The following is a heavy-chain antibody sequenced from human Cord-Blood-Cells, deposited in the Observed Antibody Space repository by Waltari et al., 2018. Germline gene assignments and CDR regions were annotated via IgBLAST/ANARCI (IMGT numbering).Heavy chain of an antibody. CDR2: IIPIRGIA. CDR3: AFADILTGLLPAYCDY. Sequence: QVQLVQSGAEVKKPGSSVKVSCKASGGTFSSYAISWVRQAPGHGLEWMGGIIPIRGIANYAQTFQGRVTITADESTSTAYMELSSLRSEDTAVYYCAFADILTGLLPAYCDYWGQGTLVTVSS. J-gene: IGHJ4*02. V-gene: IGHV1-69*04. CDR1: GGTFSSYA. D-gene: IGHD3-9*01.